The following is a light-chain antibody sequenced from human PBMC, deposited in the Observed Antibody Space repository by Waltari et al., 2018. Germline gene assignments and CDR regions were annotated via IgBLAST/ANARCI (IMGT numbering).Light chain of an antibody. CDR3: QQSYTTSEIT. CDR1: QSITTF. J-gene: IGKJ4*01. V-gene: IGKV1-39*01. CDR2: AAT. Sequence: DIQMTQSTSSLSASVGDRVTITCRASQSITTFLNWYQQKPGKAPKLLIYAATNLQSGVPSRFSGSGSGTDFTLTISSLQPEDFATYYCQQSYTTSEITFGGGSRVEIK.